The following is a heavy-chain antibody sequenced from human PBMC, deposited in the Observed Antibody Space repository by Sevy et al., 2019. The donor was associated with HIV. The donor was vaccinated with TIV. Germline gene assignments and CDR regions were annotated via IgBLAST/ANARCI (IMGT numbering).Heavy chain of an antibody. Sequence: GGSLRLSCAASGFTFHTYWMQWVRQAPGKGLEWVSTIRQDGNEIYYADSVKGRFTISRDNAMQSLYLEMNNVRVEDSGIYYCARRDFDVWGQGTLVTVSS. V-gene: IGHV3-7*01. CDR2: IRQDGNEI. J-gene: IGHJ4*02. CDR3: ARRDFDV. CDR1: GFTFHTYW.